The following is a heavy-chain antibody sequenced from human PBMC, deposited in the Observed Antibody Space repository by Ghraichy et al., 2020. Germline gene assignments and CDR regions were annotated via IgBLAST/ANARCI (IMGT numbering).Heavy chain of an antibody. Sequence: SETLSLTCTVSGGSISSYYWSWIRQPPGKGLEWIGYIYYSGSTNYNPSLKSRVTISVDTSKNQFSLKLSSVTAADTAVYYCARGDYYGSGSYYLDYWGQGTLVTVSS. D-gene: IGHD3-10*01. V-gene: IGHV4-59*01. CDR2: IYYSGST. CDR1: GGSISSYY. CDR3: ARGDYYGSGSYYLDY. J-gene: IGHJ4*02.